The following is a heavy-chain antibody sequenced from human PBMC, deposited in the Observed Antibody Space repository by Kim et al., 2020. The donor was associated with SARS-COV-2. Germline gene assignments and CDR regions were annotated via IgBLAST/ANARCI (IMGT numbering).Heavy chain of an antibody. CDR2: IIPIFGTA. CDR1: GGTFSSYA. D-gene: IGHD3-10*01. J-gene: IGHJ6*02. CDR3: ARDLEGMVRGPTTLHWYYGMDV. Sequence: SVKVSCKASGGTFSSYAISWVRQAPGQGLEWMGGIIPIFGTANYAQKFQGRVTITADESTNTAYMELSSLRSEDTAVYYCARDLEGMVRGPTTLHWYYGMDVWGQGTTVTVSS. V-gene: IGHV1-69*13.